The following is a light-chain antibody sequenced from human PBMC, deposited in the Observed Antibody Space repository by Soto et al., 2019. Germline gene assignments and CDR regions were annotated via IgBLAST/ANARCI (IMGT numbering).Light chain of an antibody. CDR1: QEIHTY. Sequence: IQLTQSPSSLPASVGDRVAITCRASQEIHTYLAWYQQKPGKAPKLLMYAASRLQSGVPSRFSGSGAGTDFTLTISSLQPEDFATYYCQQLYSYPITFGQGTRLEIK. CDR2: AAS. V-gene: IGKV1-9*01. CDR3: QQLYSYPIT. J-gene: IGKJ5*01.